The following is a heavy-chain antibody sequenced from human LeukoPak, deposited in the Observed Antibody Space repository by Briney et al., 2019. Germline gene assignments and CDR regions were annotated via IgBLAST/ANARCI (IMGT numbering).Heavy chain of an antibody. D-gene: IGHD3-22*01. CDR1: GYTFTDDY. CDR3: ARVRYYDSSSDLAY. V-gene: IGHV1-2*02. CDR2: INPNSGGT. Sequence: ASVKVSCKASGYTFTDDYIHWVRQAPGQGLEWMGWINPNSGGTNYAQKFQGRVTMTRDTSISTAYMELRRLRSDDTAVYYCARVRYYDSSSDLAYWGQGTPVIVSS. J-gene: IGHJ4*02.